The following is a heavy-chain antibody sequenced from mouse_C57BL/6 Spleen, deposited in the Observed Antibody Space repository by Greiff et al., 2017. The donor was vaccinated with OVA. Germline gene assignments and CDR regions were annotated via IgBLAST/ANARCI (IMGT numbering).Heavy chain of an antibody. D-gene: IGHD1-1*01. J-gene: IGHJ1*03. CDR3: TRATVVATEGYFDV. CDR1: GFNIKDDY. V-gene: IGHV14-4*01. CDR2: IDPENGDT. Sequence: VQLQQSGAELVRPGASVKLSCTASGFNIKDDYMHWVKQRPEQGLEWIGWIDPENGDTEYASKFQGKATITADTSSNTAYLQLSSLTSEDTAVYYCTRATVVATEGYFDVWGTGTTVTVSS.